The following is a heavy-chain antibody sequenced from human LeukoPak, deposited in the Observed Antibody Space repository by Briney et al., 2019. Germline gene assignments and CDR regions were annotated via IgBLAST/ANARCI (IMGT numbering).Heavy chain of an antibody. J-gene: IGHJ4*02. CDR3: ARDFEPSGSYSQWLDY. CDR2: INPNSGGT. CDR1: GYTFTGYY. V-gene: IGHV1-2*02. D-gene: IGHD1-26*01. Sequence: ASVKVSCKASGYTFTGYYMQWVRQAPGQGLEWMGWINPNSGGTNYAQKFQGRVTMTRDTSISTAYMELSRLRSDDTAVYYCARDFEPSGSYSQWLDYWGQGTLVTVSS.